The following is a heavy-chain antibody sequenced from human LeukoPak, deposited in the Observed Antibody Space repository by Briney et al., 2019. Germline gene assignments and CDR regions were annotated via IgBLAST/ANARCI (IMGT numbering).Heavy chain of an antibody. Sequence: GGSQTLSCAASGFTFTRYAMSWLRHAPGERREWISSISGGSGSHILYVGSVKGRFTNSRDNAKNSLYLQMDSLTAEDPAVYYCAKEFPSPIDGMDVWGQGTTVTVSS. V-gene: IGHV3-21*01. CDR1: GFTFTRYA. D-gene: IGHD3-10*01. J-gene: IGHJ6*02. CDR2: ISGGSGSHI. CDR3: AKEFPSPIDGMDV.